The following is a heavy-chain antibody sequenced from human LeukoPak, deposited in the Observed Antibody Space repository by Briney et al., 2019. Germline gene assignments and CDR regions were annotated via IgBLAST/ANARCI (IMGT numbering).Heavy chain of an antibody. D-gene: IGHD6-19*01. CDR2: INQDGSKK. J-gene: IGHJ4*02. Sequence: SGGSLRLSCEASGFTFSTYWMIWVRQAPGKGLEWVANINQDGSKKYYVDSIKGRFTISRDNAKNSLYLQMNSLRAEDTAVYYCARYRGTPSVAGIRFDYWGQGTLVTVSS. CDR3: ARYRGTPSVAGIRFDY. V-gene: IGHV3-7*01. CDR1: GFTFSTYW.